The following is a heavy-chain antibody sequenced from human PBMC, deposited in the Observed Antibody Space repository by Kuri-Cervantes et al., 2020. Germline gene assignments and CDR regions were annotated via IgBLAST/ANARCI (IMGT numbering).Heavy chain of an antibody. Sequence: GGSLRLSCAASGFTFSSYGMHWVRQAPGKGLEWVAVIWYDGSNKYYADSVKGRFTISRDNSKNTLYPQMNSLRAEDTAVYYCATPGGRGYAIDWYFDLWGRGTLVTVSS. CDR3: ATPGGRGYAIDWYFDL. CDR1: GFTFSSYG. D-gene: IGHD3-16*01. J-gene: IGHJ2*01. CDR2: IWYDGSNK. V-gene: IGHV3-33*01.